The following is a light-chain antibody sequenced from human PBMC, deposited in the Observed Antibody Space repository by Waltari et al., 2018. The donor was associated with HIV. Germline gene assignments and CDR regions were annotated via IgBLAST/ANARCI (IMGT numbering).Light chain of an antibody. CDR1: SSNIGSNT. J-gene: IGLJ3*02. V-gene: IGLV1-44*01. CDR2: SNN. Sequence: QSVLTQPPSASGTPGQRVTISCSGSSSNIGSNTVNWYQLLPGTAPKLLIYSNNQRPSGFPDRFSGSKSGPSASLAISGLQSEDEADYYCATWDDSLNAWVFGGGTKLTVL. CDR3: ATWDDSLNAWV.